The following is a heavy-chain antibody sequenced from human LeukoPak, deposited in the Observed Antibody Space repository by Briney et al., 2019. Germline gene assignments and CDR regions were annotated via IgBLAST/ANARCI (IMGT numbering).Heavy chain of an antibody. CDR1: GFTFSNAW. D-gene: IGHD3-22*01. CDR3: TTLVEYYYDSSGYPSDY. Sequence: GGSLRLSCAASGFTFSNAWMSWVRQAPGKGLEWVGRIKSKTDGGTTDYAAPVKGRFTISRDDSKNTLYLQMKSLKTEDTAVYYCTTLVEYYYDSSGYPSDYWGQGTLVTVSS. J-gene: IGHJ4*02. V-gene: IGHV3-15*01. CDR2: IKSKTDGGTT.